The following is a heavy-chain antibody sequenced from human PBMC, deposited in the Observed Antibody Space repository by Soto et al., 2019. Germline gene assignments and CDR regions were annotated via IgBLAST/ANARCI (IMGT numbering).Heavy chain of an antibody. CDR2: ISYDGSNK. CDR1: GFTFSSYG. J-gene: IGHJ6*02. CDR3: AKDSAMVRGVIGSVLGDYYGMDV. D-gene: IGHD3-10*01. V-gene: IGHV3-30*18. Sequence: ESGGGVVQPGRSLRLSCAASGFTFSSYGMHWVRQAPGKGLEWVAVISYDGSNKYYADSVKGRFTISRDNSKNTLYLQMNSLRAEDTAVYYCAKDSAMVRGVIGSVLGDYYGMDVWGQGTTVTVSS.